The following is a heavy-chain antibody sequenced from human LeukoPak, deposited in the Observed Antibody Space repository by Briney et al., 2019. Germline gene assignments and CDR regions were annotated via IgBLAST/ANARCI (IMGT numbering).Heavy chain of an antibody. D-gene: IGHD3-10*01. J-gene: IGHJ6*03. V-gene: IGHV3-48*01. CDR1: GFTFNTYG. CDR2: ISRDSKTI. CDR3: AREYYGSGWRSYFSYYMDL. Sequence: GVSLRLSCVASGFTFNTYGINWVRQAPGKGLEWISYISRDSKTIHYADSVKGRFTVSRDNAKTSLFLQMDSLGAEDTAVYYCAREYYGSGWRSYFSYYMDLWGTGTTVVVSS.